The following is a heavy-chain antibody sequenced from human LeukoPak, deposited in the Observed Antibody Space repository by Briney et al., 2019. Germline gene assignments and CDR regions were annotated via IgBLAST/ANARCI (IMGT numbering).Heavy chain of an antibody. CDR3: ARASQSSEYQLLDPDWFDP. J-gene: IGHJ5*02. Sequence: GESLKISCKGSGYSFTSYWIGWVRQMPGKGLEWMGIIYPGDSDTRYSPSFQGQVTISADKSISTAYLQWSSLKASDTAMYYCARASQSSEYQLLDPDWFDPWGQGTLVTVSS. CDR1: GYSFTSYW. D-gene: IGHD2-2*01. CDR2: IYPGDSDT. V-gene: IGHV5-51*01.